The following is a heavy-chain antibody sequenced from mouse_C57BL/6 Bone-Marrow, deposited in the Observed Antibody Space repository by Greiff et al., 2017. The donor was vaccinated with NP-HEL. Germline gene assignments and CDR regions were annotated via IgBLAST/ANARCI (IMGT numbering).Heavy chain of an antibody. CDR3: ARDGSNYVLHWYFDV. Sequence: DVMLVESEGGLVQPGSSMKLSCTASGFTFSDYYMAWVRQVPEKGLEWVANINYDGSSTYYLDSLKSRFIISRDNAKNILYLQMSSLKSEDTATYYCARDGSNYVLHWYFDVWGTGTTVTVSS. J-gene: IGHJ1*03. CDR2: INYDGSST. V-gene: IGHV5-16*01. CDR1: GFTFSDYY. D-gene: IGHD2-5*01.